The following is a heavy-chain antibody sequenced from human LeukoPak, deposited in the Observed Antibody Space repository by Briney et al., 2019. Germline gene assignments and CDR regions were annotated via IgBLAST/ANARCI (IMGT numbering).Heavy chain of an antibody. Sequence: PGGSLRLSCAATGFTFSSYHMHWVRQAPGKGLEWVSCISSSSSTSIYYADSVKGRFTISRDNAENSLFLQMNNLRAEDTAVYYCAKKQDYGDNHWYFDLWGRGTLITVSS. D-gene: IGHD4-17*01. V-gene: IGHV3-48*01. CDR2: ISSSSSTSI. J-gene: IGHJ2*01. CDR3: AKKQDYGDNHWYFDL. CDR1: GFTFSSYH.